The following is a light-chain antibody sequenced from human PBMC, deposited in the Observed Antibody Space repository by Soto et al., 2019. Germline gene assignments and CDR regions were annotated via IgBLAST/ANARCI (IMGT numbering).Light chain of an antibody. CDR2: DAS. CDR1: QSISSW. J-gene: IGKJ1*01. Sequence: DIQMTHSPSTLSASVGDRVTITCRASQSISSWLAWYQQKPGKAPKLLIYDASSLESGVPSRFSGIGSGTEFTLTISSLQPDDFATYYCEQYNSYSTFGQGTKVEIK. CDR3: EQYNSYST. V-gene: IGKV1-5*01.